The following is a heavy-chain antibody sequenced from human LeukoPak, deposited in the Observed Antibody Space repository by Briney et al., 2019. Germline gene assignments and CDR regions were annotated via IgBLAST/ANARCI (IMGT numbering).Heavy chain of an antibody. J-gene: IGHJ4*02. Sequence: PGGSLRLSCAASGLTFSSYWMHWVRQAPGKGLVWVSRINRDGRSTNYADSVKGRFTISRDNAKNTVFLQMNSLRAEDTAVYYCALPLRDGDFYFDYWGQGALVTVSS. CDR3: ALPLRDGDFYFDY. V-gene: IGHV3-74*01. CDR1: GLTFSSYW. D-gene: IGHD4-17*01. CDR2: INRDGRST.